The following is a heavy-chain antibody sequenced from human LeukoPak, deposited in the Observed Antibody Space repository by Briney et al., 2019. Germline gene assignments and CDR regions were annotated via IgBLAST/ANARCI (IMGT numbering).Heavy chain of an antibody. V-gene: IGHV3-7*01. CDR2: IKQDGNEK. Sequence: WGSLSLSCAASGFRFNTYWMSWVRQAPGKGLEWVANIKQDGNEKYYADSVKGRFTISRDNGKNSLDLQMNSLRADDTAVYYCARDTLGEGEDANYAVYYFDYWGQGTVVTVSS. D-gene: IGHD4/OR15-4a*01. J-gene: IGHJ4*02. CDR1: GFRFNTYW. CDR3: ARDTLGEGEDANYAVYYFDY.